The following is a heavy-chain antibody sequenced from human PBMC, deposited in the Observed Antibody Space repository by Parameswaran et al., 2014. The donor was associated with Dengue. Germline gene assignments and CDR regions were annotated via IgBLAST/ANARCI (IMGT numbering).Heavy chain of an antibody. V-gene: IGHV4-30-4*01. J-gene: IGHJ4*02. Sequence: VRQAPGKGLEWIGYIHHSWGTHDNPSLTSRLTMSLGTSNNRFFLKLSSVTAADTAVYYCAGQRVTVVRGVINGALFDFWGQGTLVTVSS. D-gene: IGHD3-10*01. CDR3: AGQRVTVVRGVINGALFDF. CDR2: IHHSWGT.